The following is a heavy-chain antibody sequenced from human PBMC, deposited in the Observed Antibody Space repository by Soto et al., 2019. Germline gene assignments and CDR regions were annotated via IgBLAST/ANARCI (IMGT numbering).Heavy chain of an antibody. J-gene: IGHJ4*02. CDR3: ARRITMVRGVRAYFDY. D-gene: IGHD3-10*01. Sequence: GESLKISCKGSRYSFTSYWIGWVRQMPWKGLEWMGIIYPGDSDTRYSPSFQGQVTISADKSISTAYLQWSSLKASDTAMYYCARRITMVRGVRAYFDYWGQGTLVTVSS. CDR2: IYPGDSDT. CDR1: RYSFTSYW. V-gene: IGHV5-51*01.